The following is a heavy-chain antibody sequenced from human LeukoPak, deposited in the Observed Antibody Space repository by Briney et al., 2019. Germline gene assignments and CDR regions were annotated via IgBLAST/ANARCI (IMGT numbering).Heavy chain of an antibody. Sequence: PSETLSLICTVSGGSISSYYWSWIRQPPGKGLQWIGYIYYTGTTNYNPSLKSRVTISVDASKNQFSLKLSSLTAADTAVYYCARSSSAGGWGGWFDPWGQGTLVTVSS. D-gene: IGHD2-15*01. CDR1: GGSISSYY. CDR2: IYYTGTT. CDR3: ARSSSAGGWGGWFDP. J-gene: IGHJ5*02. V-gene: IGHV4-59*01.